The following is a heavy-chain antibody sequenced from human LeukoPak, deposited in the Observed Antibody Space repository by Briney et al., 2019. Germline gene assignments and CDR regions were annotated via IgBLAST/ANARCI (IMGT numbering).Heavy chain of an antibody. CDR2: ISTYNGDT. CDR1: GYTFTNYG. D-gene: IGHD5-18*01. V-gene: IGHV1-18*01. Sequence: ASVKVSCKTSGYTFTNYGLNWVRQAPGQGLEWMGWISTYNGDTNYAQKLQGRVTMTTDTSTTTAYMELRSLRSDDSAVYYCARDGRVDTAMVPWGQGTLVTVSS. CDR3: ARDGRVDTAMVP. J-gene: IGHJ5*02.